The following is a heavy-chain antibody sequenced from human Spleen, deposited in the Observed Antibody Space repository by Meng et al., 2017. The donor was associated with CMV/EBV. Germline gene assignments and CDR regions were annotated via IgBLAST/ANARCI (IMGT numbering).Heavy chain of an antibody. CDR3: ARAPTTQRWEIDY. D-gene: IGHD1-26*01. Sequence: GESLKISCAASGFDFSYYSMHWVRQGPGKGLEWVSSMSSVGGFIKYSDSVRGRFSISRDNAKNSLYLQMNSLRAEDTAVYYCARAPTTQRWEIDYWGQGTLVTVSS. CDR2: MSSVGGFI. J-gene: IGHJ4*02. V-gene: IGHV3-21*01. CDR1: GFDFSYYS.